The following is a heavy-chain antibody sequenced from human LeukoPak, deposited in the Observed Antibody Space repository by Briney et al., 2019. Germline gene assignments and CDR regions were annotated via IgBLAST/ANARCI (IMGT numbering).Heavy chain of an antibody. CDR2: ISYDGSNK. CDR3: AEGLYSSSWYVGYYYYYGMDV. J-gene: IGHJ6*02. Sequence: GGSLRLSCAASGFTFSSYGMHWVRQAPGKGLEWVAVISYDGSNKYYADSVKGRFTISRDNSKNTLYLQMNSLRAEDTAVYYCAEGLYSSSWYVGYYYYYGMDVWGQGTTVTVSS. V-gene: IGHV3-30*18. D-gene: IGHD6-13*01. CDR1: GFTFSSYG.